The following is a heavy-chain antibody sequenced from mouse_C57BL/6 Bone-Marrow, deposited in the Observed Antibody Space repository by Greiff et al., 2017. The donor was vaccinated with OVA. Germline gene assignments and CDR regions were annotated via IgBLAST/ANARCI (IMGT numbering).Heavy chain of an antibody. CDR3: TSKSVITTVVGGGGFDY. CDR2: IDPEDGDT. D-gene: IGHD1-1*01. J-gene: IGHJ2*01. Sequence: VQLQQSGAELVRPGASVKLSCTASGFNINDYYMHWVKQRPEQGLEWIGRIDPEDGDTEYAPKFQGKATMTADTSSNTAYLQLSSLTSEDTAVYYCTSKSVITTVVGGGGFDYWGQGTTLTVSS. CDR1: GFNINDYY. V-gene: IGHV14-1*01.